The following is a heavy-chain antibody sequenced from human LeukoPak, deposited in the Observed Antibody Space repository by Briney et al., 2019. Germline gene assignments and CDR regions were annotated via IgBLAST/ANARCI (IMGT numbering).Heavy chain of an antibody. CDR2: XXAYNGNT. J-gene: IGHJ4*02. D-gene: IGHD2-15*01. CDR3: ARTESVVVVASPSDY. V-gene: IGHV1-18*01. CDR1: GYRFSSYG. Sequence: ASVKVSCKASGYRFSSYGITWVRQAPGQGLEXXXXXXAYNGNTNYAQKFQGRVTVTTDTSTSTAYMELRSLISDDTAVYYCARTESVVVVASPSDYWGQGTLITVSS.